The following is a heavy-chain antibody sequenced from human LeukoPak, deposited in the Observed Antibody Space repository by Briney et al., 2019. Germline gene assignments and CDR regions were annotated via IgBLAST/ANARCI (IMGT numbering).Heavy chain of an antibody. V-gene: IGHV5-51*01. CDR3: VRHNNYALDY. CDR2: IFPGNSDT. J-gene: IGHJ4*02. CDR1: RYSFASYW. D-gene: IGHD5-18*01. Sequence: GESLQISCEGSRYSFASYWIGCARQMPGEGLEWMAIIFPGNSDTRYSPSFHGQVTISADKSISTAYLQWRGLKASDTAMYYCVRHNNYALDYWGQGTLVTVSS.